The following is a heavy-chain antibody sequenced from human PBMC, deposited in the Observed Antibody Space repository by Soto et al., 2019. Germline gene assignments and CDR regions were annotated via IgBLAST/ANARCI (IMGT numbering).Heavy chain of an antibody. V-gene: IGHV4-31*03. D-gene: IGHD4-17*01. Sequence: QVQLQESGPGLVKPSQTLSLTCTVSGVSISSGGYSWSWIRQHPGKGLEWIGYIYYTGSNYYNPSLMSRVTISVDTSKNQCSLKLSSVTAADTAVYDCARALTTVTLFDPWGQGTLVTVSS. CDR1: GVSISSGGYS. CDR2: IYYTGSN. CDR3: ARALTTVTLFDP. J-gene: IGHJ5*02.